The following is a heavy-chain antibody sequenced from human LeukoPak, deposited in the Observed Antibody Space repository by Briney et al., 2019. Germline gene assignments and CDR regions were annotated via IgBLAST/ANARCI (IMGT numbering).Heavy chain of an antibody. CDR2: ISYRGST. J-gene: IGHJ5*02. D-gene: IGHD2/OR15-2a*01. CDR1: GGSIGSNGYY. Sequence: SQTLSLTCSVSGGSIGSNGYYLGWIRQPPGKGLEWIGSISYRGSTYYNPSLRSRVTISADTSKNQFSLKLSSVTAADTAVYFCATLDNSFDHWGQGTLVTVSS. CDR3: ATLDNSFDH. V-gene: IGHV4-39*01.